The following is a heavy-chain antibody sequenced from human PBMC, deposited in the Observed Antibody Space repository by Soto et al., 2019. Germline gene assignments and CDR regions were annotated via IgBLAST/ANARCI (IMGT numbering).Heavy chain of an antibody. V-gene: IGHV4-39*07. CDR3: VRGQWLPRGEY. CDR1: GGSVSSGSYY. J-gene: IGHJ4*02. Sequence: SETLSLTCTVSGGSVSSGSYYWTWIRQPPGKGLEWIGEINHSGTTNYNSSLKSRVTISQDMSENQFSLSLTSLTVADTAVYYCVRGQWLPRGEYWGQGTLVT. CDR2: INHSGTT. D-gene: IGHD6-19*01.